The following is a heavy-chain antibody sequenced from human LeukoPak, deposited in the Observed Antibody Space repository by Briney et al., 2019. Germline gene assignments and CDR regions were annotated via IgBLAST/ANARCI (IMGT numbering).Heavy chain of an antibody. CDR2: IIPIFGTA. V-gene: IGHV1-69*05. CDR3: ARDNNWALNYYYYMDV. Sequence: SVKVSCKASGGTFSSYAISWVRQAPGQGLEWMGGIIPIFGTANYAQKLQGRVTMTTDTSTSTAYMELRSLRSDDTAVYYCARDNNWALNYYYYMDVWGKGTTVTVSS. D-gene: IGHD1-1*01. J-gene: IGHJ6*03. CDR1: GGTFSSYA.